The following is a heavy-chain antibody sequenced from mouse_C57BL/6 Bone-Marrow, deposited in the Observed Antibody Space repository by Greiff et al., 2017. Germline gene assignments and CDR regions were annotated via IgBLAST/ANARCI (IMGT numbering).Heavy chain of an antibody. J-gene: IGHJ2*01. V-gene: IGHV1-15*01. D-gene: IGHD4-1*01. CDR2: IDPETGGT. Sequence: QVQLQQSGAELVRPGASVTLSCKASGYTFTDYEMHWVKQTPVHGLEWIGAIDPETGGTAYNQKFKGKAILTADKSSSTAYMELRSLTSGDSAVYYCTSWDEGYWGQGTTLTVAS. CDR3: TSWDEGY. CDR1: GYTFTDYE.